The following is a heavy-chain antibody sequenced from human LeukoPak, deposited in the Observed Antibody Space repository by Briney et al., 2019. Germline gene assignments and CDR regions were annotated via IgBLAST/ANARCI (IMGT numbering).Heavy chain of an antibody. Sequence: QPGGSLRLSCAASGFTFSSYEMNWVRQAPGKGLEWVSYISSSGSTKYYADSVKGRFTISRDNAKNSLYLQMNSLRAEDTAVYYCARDGTHCSTTNCPPAYWGQGTLVTVSS. CDR2: ISSSGSTK. CDR1: GFTFSSYE. D-gene: IGHD2-2*01. V-gene: IGHV3-48*03. CDR3: ARDGTHCSTTNCPPAY. J-gene: IGHJ4*02.